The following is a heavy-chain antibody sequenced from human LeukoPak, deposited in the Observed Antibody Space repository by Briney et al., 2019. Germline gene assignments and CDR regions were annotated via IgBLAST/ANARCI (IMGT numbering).Heavy chain of an antibody. CDR1: GFTFRSYA. CDR2: IRSSGSTT. V-gene: IGHV3-48*03. J-gene: IGHJ3*02. D-gene: IGHD2-21*01. CDR3: ARDTILDI. Sequence: PGGSLRLSCAASGFTFRSYAMHWVRQAPGKGLEWVSYIRSSGSTTFDADSVKGRFTISRDNAKNSLYLQMNSLRVEDTAVYHCARDTILDIWGQGTMVTVSS.